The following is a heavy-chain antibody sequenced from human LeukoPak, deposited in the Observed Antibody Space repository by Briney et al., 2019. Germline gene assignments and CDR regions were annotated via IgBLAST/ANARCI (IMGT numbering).Heavy chain of an antibody. Sequence: GGSLRLSCAASGFTFSSYGMSWVRQAPGKGLEWVSVIYSGGSTYYADSVKGRFTISRDNSKNTLYLQMNSLRAEDTAVYYCARGRYYDSSGYFGLPDAFDIWGQGTMVTVSS. D-gene: IGHD3-22*01. CDR2: IYSGGST. V-gene: IGHV3-53*01. CDR1: GFTFSSYG. CDR3: ARGRYYDSSGYFGLPDAFDI. J-gene: IGHJ3*02.